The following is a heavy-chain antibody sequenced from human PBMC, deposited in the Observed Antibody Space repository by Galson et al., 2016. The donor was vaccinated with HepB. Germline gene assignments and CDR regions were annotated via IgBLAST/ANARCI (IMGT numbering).Heavy chain of an antibody. V-gene: IGHV3-7*03. CDR3: ARAGYSSSAPYFDS. Sequence: SLRLSCAGSGFTFSLYGMNWVRHTPGKGLEWVANIEEDGSETFSSDSVKGRFTISRDNAGNTLYLQINTPRAEDTAVYYCARAGYSSSAPYFDSWGQGAVVTVSA. D-gene: IGHD6-13*01. J-gene: IGHJ4*02. CDR2: IEEDGSET. CDR1: GFTFSLYG.